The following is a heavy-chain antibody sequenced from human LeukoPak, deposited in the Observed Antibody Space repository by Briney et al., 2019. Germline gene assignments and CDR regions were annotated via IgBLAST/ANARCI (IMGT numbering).Heavy chain of an antibody. J-gene: IGHJ4*02. CDR3: AKLAKYFYGSETYYFFEH. CDR1: GFTFSSYE. D-gene: IGHD3-10*01. CDR2: ISSSGNTI. V-gene: IGHV3-48*03. Sequence: GGSLRLSCAASGFTFSSYEMNWVRQAPGKGLEWVSYISSSGNTIYYADSVKGRFTISRDNAKNSLYLQMNSLRVEDTAVYYCAKLAKYFYGSETYYFFEHWGQGTPVTASS.